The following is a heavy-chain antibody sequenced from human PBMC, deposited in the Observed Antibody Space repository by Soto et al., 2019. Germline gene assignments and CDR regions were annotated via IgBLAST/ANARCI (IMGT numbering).Heavy chain of an antibody. CDR2: IYSGGST. J-gene: IGHJ6*02. CDR3: ARDRFPYYGMDV. V-gene: IGHV3-53*01. D-gene: IGHD3-10*01. Sequence: GGSLRLSCAASGFTVSSNYMSWVRQAPGKGLEWVSVIYSGGSTYYADSVKGRFTISRDNSKNTLYLHMNSLRAEDTAVYYCARDRFPYYGMDVWGQGTTVTVSS. CDR1: GFTVSSNY.